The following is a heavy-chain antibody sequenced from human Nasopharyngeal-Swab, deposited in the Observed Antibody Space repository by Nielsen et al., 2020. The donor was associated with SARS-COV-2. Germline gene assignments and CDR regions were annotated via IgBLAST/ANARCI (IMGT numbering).Heavy chain of an antibody. CDR2: ISSSGSIA. J-gene: IGHJ3*02. Sequence: WIRQPPGKGLEWASFISSSGSIAYYADSVKGRFTISRDNANNSLYLQMNSLRADDTAVYYCVRDGALIQLWLLPHALDIWGQGTLVTVSS. CDR3: VRDGALIQLWLLPHALDI. D-gene: IGHD5-18*01. V-gene: IGHV3-11*04.